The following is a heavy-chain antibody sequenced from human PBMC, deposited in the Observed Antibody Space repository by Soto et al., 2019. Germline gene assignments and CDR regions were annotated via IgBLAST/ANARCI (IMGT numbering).Heavy chain of an antibody. CDR1: GGTFSSYA. D-gene: IGHD2-2*01. V-gene: IGHV1-69*13. Sequence: SVKVSCKASGGTFSSYAISWVRQAPGQGLEWMGGIIPIFGTANYAQKFQGRVTITADESTSTAYMELSSLRSEDTAVYYCARVWDIVVVPAAPYGMDVWGQGTTVTASS. CDR3: ARVWDIVVVPAAPYGMDV. CDR2: IIPIFGTA. J-gene: IGHJ6*02.